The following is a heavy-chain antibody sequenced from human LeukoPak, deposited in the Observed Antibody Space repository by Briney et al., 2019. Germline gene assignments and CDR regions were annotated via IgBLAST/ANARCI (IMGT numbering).Heavy chain of an antibody. CDR1: GFTVSSNY. CDR3: AREPGYYDYVWGSYRYPY. D-gene: IGHD3-16*02. Sequence: GGSLRLSCAASGFTVSSNYMSWVRQAPGKGLEWVSVIYSGGSTYYADSVKGRFTISRDNSKNTLYLQMNSLRAEDTAVYYCAREPGYYDYVWGSYRYPYWGQGTLVTVSS. J-gene: IGHJ4*02. V-gene: IGHV3-66*01. CDR2: IYSGGST.